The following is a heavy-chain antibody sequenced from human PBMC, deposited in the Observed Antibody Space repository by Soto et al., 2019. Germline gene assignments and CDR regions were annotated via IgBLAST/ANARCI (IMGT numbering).Heavy chain of an antibody. CDR1: GFTFSSYG. V-gene: IGHV3-33*01. CDR2: IWYDGSNK. D-gene: IGHD2-2*01. J-gene: IGHJ6*04. CDR3: ARDPGVIVLVPAVMRHVSYYYYGMDV. Sequence: LRLSCAASGFTFSSYGMHWVRQAPGKGLEWVAVIWYDGSNKYYADSVKGRFTISRDNSKNTLYLQMNSLRAEDTAVYYCARDPGVIVLVPAVMRHVSYYYYGMDVWGKGTRVTLS.